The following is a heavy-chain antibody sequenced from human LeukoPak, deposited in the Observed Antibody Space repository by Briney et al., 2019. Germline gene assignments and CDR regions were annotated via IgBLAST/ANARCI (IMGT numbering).Heavy chain of an antibody. CDR2: IYYSGST. V-gene: IGHV4-59*08. D-gene: IGHD1-26*01. Sequence: SETLSLTCTVSGGSISSYYWSWIRQPPGKGLEWIGYIYYSGSTNYNPSLKSRVTISVDTSKNQFSLKLSSVNAADTAVYYCASSGSYPPFGFDPWGQGTLVTVSS. CDR3: ASSGSYPPFGFDP. CDR1: GGSISSYY. J-gene: IGHJ5*02.